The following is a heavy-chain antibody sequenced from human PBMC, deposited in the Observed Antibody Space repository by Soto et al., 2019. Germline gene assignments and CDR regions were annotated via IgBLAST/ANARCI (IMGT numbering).Heavy chain of an antibody. CDR1: GFSFSNYG. CDR3: TKDAEAYDFAFDK. CDR2: ITKTGRST. J-gene: IGHJ3*02. Sequence: VGSLRLSCATSGFSFSNYGMNWVRQVPGKGLEWVSGITKTGRSTFIADSVRGRFTISRDNLKNIMYLQMNSLRVDDTALYYCTKDAEAYDFAFDKWGQGTMVTVSS. V-gene: IGHV3-23*01. D-gene: IGHD3-3*01.